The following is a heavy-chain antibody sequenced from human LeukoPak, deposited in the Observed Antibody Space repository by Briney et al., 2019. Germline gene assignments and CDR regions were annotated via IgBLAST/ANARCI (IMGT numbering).Heavy chain of an antibody. CDR2: ISGSGGST. CDR1: GFTFSSYA. CDR3: AKDGLVIVVADSAFDI. D-gene: IGHD6-19*01. J-gene: IGHJ3*02. Sequence: GGSLRLSCAASGFTFSSYAVSWVRQAPGKGLEWVSAISGSGGSTYYADSVKGRFTISRDNSKNTLYLQMNSLRAEDTAVYYCAKDGLVIVVADSAFDIWGQGTMVTVSS. V-gene: IGHV3-23*01.